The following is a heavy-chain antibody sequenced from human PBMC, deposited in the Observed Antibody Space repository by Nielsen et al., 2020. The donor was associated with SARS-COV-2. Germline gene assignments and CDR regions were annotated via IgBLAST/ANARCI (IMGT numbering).Heavy chain of an antibody. CDR1: GFTFRNYA. CDR2: ISWNSGSI. V-gene: IGHV3-9*01. J-gene: IGHJ4*02. CDR3: ARSSGLINYFDY. D-gene: IGHD3-10*01. Sequence: SLKISCAASGFTFRNYAMHWVRQAPGKGLEWVSGISWNSGSIGYADSVKGRFTISRDNAKNSLYLQMNSLRAEDTAVYYCARSSGLINYFDYWGQGTLVTVSS.